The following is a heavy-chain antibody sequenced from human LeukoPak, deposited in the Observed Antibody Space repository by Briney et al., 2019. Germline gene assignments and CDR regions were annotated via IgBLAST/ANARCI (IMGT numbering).Heavy chain of an antibody. CDR1: GFTFSSYA. CDR3: AREFLNYYGSGSYSSY. D-gene: IGHD3-10*01. V-gene: IGHV3-30-3*01. J-gene: IGHJ4*02. CDR2: ISYDGNNK. Sequence: GRSLRLSCAASGFTFSSYAMHWVRQAPGKGLEWVAVISYDGNNKYYADSVKGRFTISRDNSKNTLYLEMKSLRAEDTAVYYCAREFLNYYGSGSYSSYWGQGTLVTVSS.